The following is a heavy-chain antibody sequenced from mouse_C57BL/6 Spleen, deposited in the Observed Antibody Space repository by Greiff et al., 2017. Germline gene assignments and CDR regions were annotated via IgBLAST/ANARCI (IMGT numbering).Heavy chain of an antibody. Sequence: QVQLQQPGAELVRPGSSVKLSCKASGYTFTSYWMDWVKQRPGQGLEWIGNIYPSDSETHYNQKFKDQATLTVDKSSSTAYMPLSRLTSEDSAVYYGARERGDYYAMDYWGQGTSVTVSS. V-gene: IGHV1-61*01. CDR1: GYTFTSYW. CDR3: ARERGDYYAMDY. J-gene: IGHJ4*01. CDR2: IYPSDSET.